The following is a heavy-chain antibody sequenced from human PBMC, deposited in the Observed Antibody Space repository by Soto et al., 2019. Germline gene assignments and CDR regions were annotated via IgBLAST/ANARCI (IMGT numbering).Heavy chain of an antibody. CDR2: IRPYNGDT. Sequence: QAQLVQSGAEVKKPGASVKVSCKASGYSFVGYNISWVRQAPGQGLEWMGCIRPYNGDTNYAQKVQGRVTVTTDTSTSTAYMELRSVRSDDTAVCYCARDGGGIADVWGQGTPVTVS. CDR3: ARDGGGIADV. V-gene: IGHV1-18*04. CDR1: GYSFVGYN. J-gene: IGHJ6*02. D-gene: IGHD2-21*01.